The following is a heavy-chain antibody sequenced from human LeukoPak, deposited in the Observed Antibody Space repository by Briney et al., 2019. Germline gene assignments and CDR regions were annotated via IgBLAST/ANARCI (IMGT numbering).Heavy chain of an antibody. Sequence: PSETLSLTCTVSGGSISSYYWSWIRRPPGKGLEWIGYIYYSGSTNYNPSLKSRVTISVDTSKNQFSLKLSSVTAADTAVYYCARLRDSSGYSGFDYWGQGTLVTVSS. CDR1: GGSISSYY. J-gene: IGHJ4*02. D-gene: IGHD3-22*01. CDR3: ARLRDSSGYSGFDY. CDR2: IYYSGST. V-gene: IGHV4-59*01.